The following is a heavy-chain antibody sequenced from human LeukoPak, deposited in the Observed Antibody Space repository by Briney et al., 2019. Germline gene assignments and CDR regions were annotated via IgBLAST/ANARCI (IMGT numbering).Heavy chain of an antibody. CDR2: IYPGDSDT. V-gene: IGHV5-51*01. CDR1: GYSFSNYL. Sequence: ESLKISCEGSGYSFSNYLLCWGRQMAGKRLELMGIIYPGDSDTRYSPSFQGQVTISADKSISTAYLKWSRLKASDTAMYYCARVDYYDRSGYFDYWGQGAQVTDCS. J-gene: IGHJ4*02. CDR3: ARVDYYDRSGYFDY. D-gene: IGHD3-22*01.